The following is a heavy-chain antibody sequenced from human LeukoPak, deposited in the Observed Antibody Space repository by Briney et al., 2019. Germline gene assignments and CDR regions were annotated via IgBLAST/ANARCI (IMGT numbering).Heavy chain of an antibody. Sequence: SETLSLTCTVSGGSITSYFWSWIRQPPGKGLEWIGYIYYSGSTNYNPSLKSRVTISVDTSKNQFSLKLSSVTAADTAVYYCARDYSGNYKDYWGQGTLVTVSS. V-gene: IGHV4-59*12. CDR3: ARDYSGNYKDY. D-gene: IGHD1-26*01. CDR2: IYYSGST. CDR1: GGSITSYF. J-gene: IGHJ4*02.